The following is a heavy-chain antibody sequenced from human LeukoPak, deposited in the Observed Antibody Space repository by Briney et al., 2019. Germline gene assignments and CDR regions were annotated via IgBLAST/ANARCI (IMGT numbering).Heavy chain of an antibody. Sequence: QSGGSLRLSCAASGFTFSSYAMSWVRQAPGKGLEWVSAISGSGGSTYYADSVKGRFTISRDNAKNTLYLQMNSLRAEDTAVYYCARGGFYSSGWYFSLGYWGQGTLVTVSS. V-gene: IGHV3-23*01. CDR1: GFTFSSYA. CDR2: ISGSGGST. D-gene: IGHD6-19*01. CDR3: ARGGFYSSGWYFSLGY. J-gene: IGHJ4*02.